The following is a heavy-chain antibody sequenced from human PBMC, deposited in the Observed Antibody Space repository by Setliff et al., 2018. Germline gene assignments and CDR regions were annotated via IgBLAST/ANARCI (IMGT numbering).Heavy chain of an antibody. D-gene: IGHD2-21*02. V-gene: IGHV5-51*01. CDR1: GYSFTKYW. Sequence: GESLTLSCKAAGYSFTKYWIGWVRQMPGKDLEWMGIIDPADSDTTYSPSFQGQVTISADKSIGTAYLQWSSLKASDTAIYYCARRGWGSSSGDCYSPKGCYYYYMDVWGKGTTVTVSS. J-gene: IGHJ6*03. CDR3: ARRGWGSSSGDCYSPKGCYYYYMDV. CDR2: IDPADSDT.